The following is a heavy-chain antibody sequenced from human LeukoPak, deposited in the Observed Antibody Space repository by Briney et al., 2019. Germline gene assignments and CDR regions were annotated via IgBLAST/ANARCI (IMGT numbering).Heavy chain of an antibody. CDR3: ATAGDSSSSGRLYYYYYMDV. J-gene: IGHJ6*03. CDR2: FDPEDGET. V-gene: IGHV1-24*01. Sequence: ASVKVSCKVSGYTLTELSMHWVRQAPGKGLEWMGGFDPEDGETIYAQKFQGRVTMTEDTSTDTAYMELSSLRSEDTAVYYCATAGDSSSSGRLYYYYYMDVWGKGTTVTVSS. D-gene: IGHD6-6*01. CDR1: GYTLTELS.